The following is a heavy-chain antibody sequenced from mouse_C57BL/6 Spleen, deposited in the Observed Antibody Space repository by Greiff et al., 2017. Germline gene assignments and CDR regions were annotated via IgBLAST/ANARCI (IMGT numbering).Heavy chain of an antibody. CDR3: ARPYYYGSSYGYFDV. J-gene: IGHJ1*03. CDR1: GYTFTDYN. V-gene: IGHV1-18*01. CDR2: INPNNGGT. D-gene: IGHD1-1*01. Sequence: VQLQQSGPELVKPGASVKIPCKASGYTFTDYNMDWVKQSHGKSLEWIGDINPNNGGTIYNQKFKGKATLTVDKSSSTACMELRSLTSEDTAVYYCARPYYYGSSYGYFDVWGTGTTVTVSS.